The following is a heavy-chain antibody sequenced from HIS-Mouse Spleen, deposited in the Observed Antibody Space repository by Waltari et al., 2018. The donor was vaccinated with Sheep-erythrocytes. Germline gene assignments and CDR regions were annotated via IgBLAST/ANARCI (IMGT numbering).Heavy chain of an antibody. V-gene: IGHV1-24*01. J-gene: IGHJ5*02. CDR3: APRYYYGSGDWFDP. CDR2: FGREDGET. Sequence: QVQLVQSGAEVKKPGASVKVSCKVSGYTLTELSMHWVRQAPGKGLEWMGGFGREDGETIDAQKFQGRVPMTEDTSTDTAYMELSSLRSADTAVYYCAPRYYYGSGDWFDPWGQGTLVTVSS. D-gene: IGHD3-10*01. CDR1: GYTLTELS.